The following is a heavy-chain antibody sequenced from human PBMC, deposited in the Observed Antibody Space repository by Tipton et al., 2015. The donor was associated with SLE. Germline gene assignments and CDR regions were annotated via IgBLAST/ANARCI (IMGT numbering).Heavy chain of an antibody. CDR3: ARRYCSGGYCPIDY. CDR1: GGSISSSDYY. V-gene: IGHV4-39*07. Sequence: LRLSCTVSGGSISSSDYYWGWTRQPPGKGLEWIGSLFYSGYTYYNPSLESRVTISGDTSKNQFSLRLTSVTAADTAVYYCARRYCSGGYCPIDYWGQGTLVTVSS. CDR2: LFYSGYT. J-gene: IGHJ4*02. D-gene: IGHD2-15*01.